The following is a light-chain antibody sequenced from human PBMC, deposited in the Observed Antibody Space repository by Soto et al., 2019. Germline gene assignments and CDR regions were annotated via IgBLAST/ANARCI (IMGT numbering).Light chain of an antibody. Sequence: DIQMTQSPTSLSASVGDRVTITCRASQDIRNFVAWYQQKPGKAPKLLIYAASTLQSGVPSRFSGSGSGTDFTLTISSLQPEDDATYSCQKYSSVPVFGPGTKVEIK. V-gene: IGKV1-27*01. CDR1: QDIRNF. CDR3: QKYSSVPV. J-gene: IGKJ3*01. CDR2: AAS.